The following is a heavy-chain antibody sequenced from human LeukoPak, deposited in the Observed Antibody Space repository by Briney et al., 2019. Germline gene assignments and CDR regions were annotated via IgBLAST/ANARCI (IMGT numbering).Heavy chain of an antibody. CDR3: ARTYDSSEFSLLG. V-gene: IGHV4-30-2*01. CDR2: IYHSGST. D-gene: IGHD3-22*01. J-gene: IGHJ4*02. Sequence: SETLSLTCTVSGGSISSGGYYWSWIRQPPGEGLEWIGYIYHSGSTYYNPSLKSRVTISIDRSKNQFSLKLSSVTAADTAVYYCARTYDSSEFSLLGWGQGTLVTVSS. CDR1: GGSISSGGYY.